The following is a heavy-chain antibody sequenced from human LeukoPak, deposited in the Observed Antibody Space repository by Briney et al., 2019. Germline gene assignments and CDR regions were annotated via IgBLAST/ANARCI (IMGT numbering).Heavy chain of an antibody. D-gene: IGHD6-13*01. CDR1: GGSISDYY. Sequence: ETLSLTCTVSGGSISDYYWSWVRQAPGKGLEWVGRIKSKTDGGTTDYAAPVKGRFTISRDDSKNTLYLQMNSLKTEDTAMYYCATEKAGTVDYWGQGTLVTVSS. CDR2: IKSKTDGGTT. V-gene: IGHV3-15*01. J-gene: IGHJ4*02. CDR3: ATEKAGTVDY.